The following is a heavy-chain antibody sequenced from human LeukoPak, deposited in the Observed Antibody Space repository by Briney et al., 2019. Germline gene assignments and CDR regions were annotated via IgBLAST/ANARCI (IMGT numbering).Heavy chain of an antibody. J-gene: IGHJ4*02. Sequence: GGSLRLSCAASGFTFSSYAMSWVRQAPGKGLEWVSATSGSGGSTYYADSVKGRFTISRDNSKNTLYLQMNSLRAEDTAVYYCARSPAPQYCSGGSCYGGYWGQGTLVTVSS. V-gene: IGHV3-23*01. CDR1: GFTFSSYA. CDR3: ARSPAPQYCSGGSCYGGY. CDR2: TSGSGGST. D-gene: IGHD2-15*01.